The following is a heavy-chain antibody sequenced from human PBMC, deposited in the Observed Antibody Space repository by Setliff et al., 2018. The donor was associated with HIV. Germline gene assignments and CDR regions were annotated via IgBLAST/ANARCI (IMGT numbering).Heavy chain of an antibody. J-gene: IGHJ4*01. D-gene: IGHD2-2*01. Sequence: SETLSLICSVSSGSMTGHYWTWVRQPPGKGLEWIGYMHSLGSSRVSDTPNYSPSLKSRIAISFDTSKRQFSLTMTSVTAPDTAVYYCARGLSSQTYWGTRPLCLDYWGKGSLVTVSS. CDR3: ARGLSSQTYWGTRPLCLDY. CDR2: MHSLGSSRVSDTP. V-gene: IGHV4-4*08. CDR1: SGSMTGHY.